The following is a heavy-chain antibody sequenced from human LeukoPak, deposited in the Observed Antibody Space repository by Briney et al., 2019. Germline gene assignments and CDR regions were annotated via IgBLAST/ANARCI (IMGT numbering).Heavy chain of an antibody. CDR1: GGSFSGYY. J-gene: IGHJ5*02. CDR3: AREYSGYRGLFDP. CDR2: ISHRGST. D-gene: IGHD5-12*01. Sequence: SETLSLTCAVFGGSFSGYYWSWIRQSPEKGLEWFGEISHRGSTNYNPSLKSRVTISVDTSKNQFSLKLSSVTAADTAVYCCAREYSGYRGLFDPWGQGTLVTVSS. V-gene: IGHV4-34*01.